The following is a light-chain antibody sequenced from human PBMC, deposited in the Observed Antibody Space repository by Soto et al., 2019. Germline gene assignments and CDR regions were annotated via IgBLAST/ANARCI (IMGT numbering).Light chain of an antibody. CDR3: SAWDDSLNRPV. CDR2: DNY. V-gene: IGLV1-44*01. J-gene: IGLJ2*01. CDR1: RSNIGTNT. Sequence: QAVVTQAPSASGAPGQRVTMSCSGSRSNIGTNTVNWYQQRPGTPPKFLIYDNYRRPSGVPDRFSGSQSGTSASLAINGLQSEVEAYYYCSAWDDSLNRPVFGGGTKLTVL.